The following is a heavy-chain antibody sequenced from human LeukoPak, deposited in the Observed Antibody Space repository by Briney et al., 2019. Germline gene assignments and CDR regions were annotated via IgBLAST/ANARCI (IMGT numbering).Heavy chain of an antibody. CDR2: ISSSSSTI. CDR1: GFTFSSYS. Sequence: GGSLRLSCAASGFTFSSYSMNWVRQAPGKGLEWVSYISSSSSTIYYADSVKGRFTISRDNAKNSLYLQMNSLRAEDTAVYYCANLADIAAAGKLGWFDPWGQGTLVTVSS. CDR3: ANLADIAAAGKLGWFDP. J-gene: IGHJ5*02. D-gene: IGHD6-13*01. V-gene: IGHV3-48*01.